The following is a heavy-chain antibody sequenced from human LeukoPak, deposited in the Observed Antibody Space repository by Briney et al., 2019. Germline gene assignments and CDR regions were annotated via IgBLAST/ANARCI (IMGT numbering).Heavy chain of an antibody. Sequence: SETLSLTCAVYGGSFSGYYWSWIRQPPGKGLEWIGEINHSGSTNYNPSLKSRVTISVDTSKNQFSLKLSSATAADTAGYYCARVGIAAAGPGFDPWGQGTLVTVSS. D-gene: IGHD6-13*01. CDR2: INHSGST. CDR1: GGSFSGYY. V-gene: IGHV4-34*01. CDR3: ARVGIAAAGPGFDP. J-gene: IGHJ5*02.